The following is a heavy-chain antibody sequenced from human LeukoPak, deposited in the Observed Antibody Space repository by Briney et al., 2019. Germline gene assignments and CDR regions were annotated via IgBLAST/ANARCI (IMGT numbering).Heavy chain of an antibody. CDR3: TTRRYSSSSGLGY. CDR2: IKSKTDGGTT. J-gene: IGHJ4*02. D-gene: IGHD6-6*01. Sequence: PGGSLRLSCAASGFTFSNAWVSWVRQAPGKGLEWVGRIKSKTDGGTTDYAAPVKGRFTISRDDSKNTLYLQMNSLKTEDTAVYYCTTRRYSSSSGLGYWGQGTLVTVSS. CDR1: GFTFSNAW. V-gene: IGHV3-15*01.